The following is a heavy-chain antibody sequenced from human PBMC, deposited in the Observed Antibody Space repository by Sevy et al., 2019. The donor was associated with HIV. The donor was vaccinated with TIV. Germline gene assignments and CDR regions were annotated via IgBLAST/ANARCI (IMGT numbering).Heavy chain of an antibody. J-gene: IGHJ4*02. CDR2: ILHDGSRQ. V-gene: IGHV3-30*04. CDR1: GFSFSIHS. CDR3: ARDSNVYDSGGSLDS. Sequence: GESLKISCTASGFSFSIHSMHWGRQAPGKGLEWVSFILHDGSRQDYADSVKGRFIISRDNSKNTVYLEMSGLRPEDTATYYCARDSNVYDSGGSLDSWGQRTLVTVSS. D-gene: IGHD6-25*01.